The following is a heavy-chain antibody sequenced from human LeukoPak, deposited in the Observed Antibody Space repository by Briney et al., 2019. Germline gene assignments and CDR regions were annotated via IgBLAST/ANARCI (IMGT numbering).Heavy chain of an antibody. J-gene: IGHJ5*02. CDR3: ARGYSGPRERSPYNWFDP. CDR2: NNHSGSN. Sequence: SQTLSLPCAVYGGSFRGYYWRCIPHPPGKGRVGGGENNHSGSNNYNPSLKSRVTISVDTSKNQFSLKLSSVTAADTAVYYCARGYSGPRERSPYNWFDPWGQGTLVTVSS. D-gene: IGHD5-12*01. V-gene: IGHV4-34*01. CDR1: GGSFRGYY.